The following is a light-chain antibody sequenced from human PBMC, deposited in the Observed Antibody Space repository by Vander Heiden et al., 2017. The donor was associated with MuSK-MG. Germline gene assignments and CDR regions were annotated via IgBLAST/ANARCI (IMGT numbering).Light chain of an antibody. J-gene: IGKJ4*01. CDR3: QQYDNTPALT. Sequence: DIVMTQSPDSLAVSLGERATINCKSSQSVLYSSNNKNYLAWYQQKPGQPPKLLIYWASTRESGVPDRFSGSGSGTDFTLTISSRQAEDVAVYYCQQYDNTPALTFGGGTKVEIK. CDR2: WAS. V-gene: IGKV4-1*01. CDR1: QSVLYSSNNKNY.